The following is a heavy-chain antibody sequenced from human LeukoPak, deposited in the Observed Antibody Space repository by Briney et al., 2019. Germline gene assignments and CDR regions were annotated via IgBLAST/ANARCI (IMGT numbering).Heavy chain of an antibody. J-gene: IGHJ4*02. CDR3: ARDPPYGSHFDY. CDR1: GYTFTSCA. CDR2: INAGNGNT. V-gene: IGHV1-3*01. D-gene: IGHD4-17*01. Sequence: ASVKVSCKASGYTFTSCAMHWVRQAPGQRLEWMGWINAGNGNTKYSQKFQGRVTITRDTSASTAYMELSSLRSEDTAVYYCARDPPYGSHFDYWGQGTLVTVSS.